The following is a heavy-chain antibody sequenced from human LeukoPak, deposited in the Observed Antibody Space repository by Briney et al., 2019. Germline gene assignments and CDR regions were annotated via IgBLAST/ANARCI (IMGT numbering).Heavy chain of an antibody. V-gene: IGHV1-2*06. CDR1: GYTFTGYY. Sequence: ASVKVSCKASGYTFTGYYMHWVRQAPGQGLQWMGRINPNSGGTDYAQKFQGRVAMTRDTSISTAYMELSRLTSDDTAIYYCARTWEPYAFDIWGQGTMFTVSS. CDR2: INPNSGGT. D-gene: IGHD1-26*01. J-gene: IGHJ3*02. CDR3: ARTWEPYAFDI.